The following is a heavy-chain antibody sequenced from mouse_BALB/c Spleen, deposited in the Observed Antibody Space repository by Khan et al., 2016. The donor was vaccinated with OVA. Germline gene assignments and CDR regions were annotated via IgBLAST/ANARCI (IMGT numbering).Heavy chain of an antibody. Sequence: EVQLQESGPGLVKPSQSLSLTCTVTGFSITSDYAWNWIRQFPGNKLDWMGYISYSGSTSYHPSLKSRISITRDTSKHQFFLQLNSVTTEDTATXYCARGRAYWGQGTLVTVSA. V-gene: IGHV3-2*02. CDR2: ISYSGST. J-gene: IGHJ3*01. CDR3: ARGRAY. CDR1: GFSITSDYA.